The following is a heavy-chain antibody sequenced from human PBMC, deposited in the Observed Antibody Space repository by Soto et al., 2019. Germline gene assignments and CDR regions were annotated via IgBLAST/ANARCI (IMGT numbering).Heavy chain of an antibody. D-gene: IGHD5-18*01. CDR3: ARIPRYSFPTSDDLDS. CDR2: ITPIYPTT. Sequence: QVQLVQSGAEVRKPGSSVQVSCKASGGTFYTYTFSWVRQAPGKGLEWMGSITPIYPTTNYAEKFQGRLTVTADGSPSTAYMELSSLTSDATAVYYCARIPRYSFPTSDDLDSWGQGTLVTVSS. J-gene: IGHJ4*02. CDR1: GGTFYTYT. V-gene: IGHV1-69*15.